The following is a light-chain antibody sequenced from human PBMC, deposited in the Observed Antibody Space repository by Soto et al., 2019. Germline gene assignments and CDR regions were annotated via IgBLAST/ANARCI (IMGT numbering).Light chain of an antibody. CDR1: SSNIRSNT. CDR3: AAWDDSLNALL. Sequence: QAVVTQPPSASGTPGQRVTISCSGSSSNIRSNTVNWYQQLPGTAPKLLIFSDDQRPSGIPDRFSGSKSGTSASVAVSGLQSEDEADYYCAAWDDSLNALLFGGGTKLTVL. V-gene: IGLV1-44*01. J-gene: IGLJ2*01. CDR2: SDD.